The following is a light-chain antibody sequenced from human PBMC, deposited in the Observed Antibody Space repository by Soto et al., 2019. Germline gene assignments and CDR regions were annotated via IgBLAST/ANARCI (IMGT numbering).Light chain of an antibody. CDR2: LERSGSY. CDR1: SRHITYI. Sequence: PVLPQSSSASTSLGSSVKLTSTLSSRHITYIIAWHQQQPGKAPRYLMKLERSGSYNKGSGVPDRFSGSSSGADRYLTNPTLRSGDGVVYYWEPGDSNTRFCETGTRAT. J-gene: IGLJ1*01. CDR3: EPGDSNTRF. V-gene: IGLV4-60*03.